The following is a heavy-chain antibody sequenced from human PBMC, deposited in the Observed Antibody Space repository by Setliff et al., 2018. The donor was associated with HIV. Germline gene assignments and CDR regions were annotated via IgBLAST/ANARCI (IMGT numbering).Heavy chain of an antibody. Sequence: SETLSLTCTVSGASITSHYWSWSRQSPGRELEWIGYTYSTGSTNYNPSLQSRVSISMDASKNQVSLKLSSVTAADTAVYYCARAGSYGWDYWGQGTLVTVSS. V-gene: IGHV4-59*11. CDR3: ARAGSYGWDY. J-gene: IGHJ4*02. D-gene: IGHD5-18*01. CDR1: GASITSHY. CDR2: TYSTGST.